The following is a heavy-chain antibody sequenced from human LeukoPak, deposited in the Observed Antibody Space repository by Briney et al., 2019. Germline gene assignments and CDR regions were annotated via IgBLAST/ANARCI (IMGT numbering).Heavy chain of an antibody. D-gene: IGHD3-22*01. Sequence: GVSLTLSCGASVFTHNPYWMHGPRQATGKGLAWVSRSNPDGTLISYGDSVKGLFTISRDNVKKPLYLQMNSLRAEDTSLYYCARDANPRIAYYYDSSGYNHWGQGTVVTVSS. V-gene: IGHV3-74*01. CDR2: SNPDGTLI. CDR1: VFTHNPYW. CDR3: ARDANPRIAYYYDSSGYNH. J-gene: IGHJ4*02.